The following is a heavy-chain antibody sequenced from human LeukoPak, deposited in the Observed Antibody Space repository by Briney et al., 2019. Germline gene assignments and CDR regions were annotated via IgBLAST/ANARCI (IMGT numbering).Heavy chain of an antibody. D-gene: IGHD6-13*01. CDR1: GFTFSSYE. V-gene: IGHV3-7*01. Sequence: PGGSMRLSCVASGFTFSSYEMSWVRQAPGKGLEWVANIKQDGSEKYYLDSVKGRFTISRDNAKNSLDLQMNGLRAENTAVYYCARQHLNAFDIWGQGTMGTVSS. J-gene: IGHJ3*02. CDR3: ARQHLNAFDI. CDR2: IKQDGSEK.